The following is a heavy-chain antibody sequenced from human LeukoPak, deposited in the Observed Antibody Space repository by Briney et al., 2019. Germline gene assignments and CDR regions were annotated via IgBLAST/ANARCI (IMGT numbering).Heavy chain of an antibody. Sequence: PGGSLRLSCAASGFTFSSYSMNWVRQAPGKGLEWVSYISSSSSIIYYADSVKGRFTISRDNAKNSLYLQMNSLRAEDTAVYYCARVYYDFWSGYYMNYYFMDVWGKGTTVTVSS. V-gene: IGHV3-48*01. D-gene: IGHD3-3*01. CDR3: ARVYYDFWSGYYMNYYFMDV. CDR1: GFTFSSYS. J-gene: IGHJ6*03. CDR2: ISSSSSII.